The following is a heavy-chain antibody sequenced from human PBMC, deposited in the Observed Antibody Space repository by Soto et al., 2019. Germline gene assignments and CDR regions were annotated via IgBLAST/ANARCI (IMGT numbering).Heavy chain of an antibody. Sequence: QTGGSLRLSCAASGFTFSSYDMSWVRQAPGKGLEWVSAISGSGGSTYYADSVKGRFTISRDNSKNTLYLQMNSLRAEDTAVYYCAKDTGWPYQLPIRDAFDIWGQGTMVTVSS. CDR2: ISGSGGST. V-gene: IGHV3-23*01. CDR3: AKDTGWPYQLPIRDAFDI. D-gene: IGHD2-2*01. CDR1: GFTFSSYD. J-gene: IGHJ3*02.